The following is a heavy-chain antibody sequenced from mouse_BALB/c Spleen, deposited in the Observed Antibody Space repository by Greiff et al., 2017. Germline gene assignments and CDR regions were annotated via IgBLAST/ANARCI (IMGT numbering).Heavy chain of an antibody. D-gene: IGHD1-1*01. CDR2: IDPANGNT. J-gene: IGHJ4*01. Sequence: EVHLVESGAELVKPGASVKLSCTASGFNIKDTYMHWVKQRPEQGLEWIGRIDPANGNTKYDPKFQGKATITADTSSNTAYLQLSSLTSEDTAVYYCARGNYGSSLFYWGQGTSVTVSS. CDR3: ARGNYGSSLFY. V-gene: IGHV14-3*02. CDR1: GFNIKDTY.